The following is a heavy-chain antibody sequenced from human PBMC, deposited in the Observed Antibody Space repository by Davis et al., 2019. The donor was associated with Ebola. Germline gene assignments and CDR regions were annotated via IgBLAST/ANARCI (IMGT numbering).Heavy chain of an antibody. V-gene: IGHV4-31*03. CDR3: VRGELRATSFFDY. CDR1: GDSTSDGDYF. CDR2: IYSSGST. J-gene: IGHJ4*02. Sequence: PSETLSPTCTVSGDSTSDGDYFWTWIRQHPGKGLEWIGYIYSSGSTYYNPSLQSRVTISVATSKNHFSLKLSSVTAADTAVYYCVRGELRATSFFDYWGQGALVTVSS. D-gene: IGHD1-26*01.